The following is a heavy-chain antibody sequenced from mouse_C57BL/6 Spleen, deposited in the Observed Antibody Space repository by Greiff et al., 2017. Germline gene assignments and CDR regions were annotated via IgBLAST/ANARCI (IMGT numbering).Heavy chain of an antibody. CDR2: INYDGSST. CDR1: GFTFSDYY. D-gene: IGHD1-1*01. CDR3: ARGCSSYWYCDV. V-gene: IGHV5-16*01. Sequence: EVTLVESEGGLVQPGSSMKLSCTASGFTFSDYYMAWVRQVPEKGLEWVANINYDGSSTYYLDSLKSRFIISRDNAKNILYLQMSSLKSEDTATYYCARGCSSYWYCDVWGTGTTVTVSS. J-gene: IGHJ1*03.